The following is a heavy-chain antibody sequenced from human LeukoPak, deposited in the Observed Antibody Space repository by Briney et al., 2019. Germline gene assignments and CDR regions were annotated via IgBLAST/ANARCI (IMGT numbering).Heavy chain of an antibody. V-gene: IGHV5-51*01. CDR2: IYPGDSDA. Sequence: GESLKISCRGSGYSFTNYWIGWVRQIPGKGLEWLGIIYPGDSDARYSRSFQGKVIISADKSVSTAFLQWSTLKASDTAMYYCARAPSPSYFYYYMDVWGKRATVTVSS. J-gene: IGHJ6*03. CDR3: ARAPSPSYFYYYMDV. CDR1: GYSFTNYW.